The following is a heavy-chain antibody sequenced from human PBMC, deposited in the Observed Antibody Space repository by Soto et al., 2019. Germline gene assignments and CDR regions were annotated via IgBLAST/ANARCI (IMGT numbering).Heavy chain of an antibody. J-gene: IGHJ6*02. CDR3: ARVAITLIRGLKVDFYSMDV. Sequence: SVKVSCKASGYTFNNYGITWVRQAPGQGLEWLGWISVYNGNKNYAKKVQGRVSMTADTSTSTAHMELRSLQSDDTAVYFCARVAITLIRGLKVDFYSMDVWGQGTTVTVSS. CDR2: ISVYNGNK. D-gene: IGHD3-10*01. V-gene: IGHV1-18*01. CDR1: GYTFNNYG.